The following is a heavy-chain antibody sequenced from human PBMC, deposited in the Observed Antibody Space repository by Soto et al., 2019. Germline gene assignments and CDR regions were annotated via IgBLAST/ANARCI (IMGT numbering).Heavy chain of an antibody. V-gene: IGHV1-69*04. CDR2: IIPILGIA. J-gene: IGHJ3*02. D-gene: IGHD3-10*01. Sequence: SVKVSCKASGGTFSSYTISWLRQAPGQGLEWMGRIIPILGIANYAQKFQGRVTITADKSTSTAYMELSSLRSEDTAVYYCARDEAYYYGSGRPFDAFDIWGQGTMVTVSS. CDR1: GGTFSSYT. CDR3: ARDEAYYYGSGRPFDAFDI.